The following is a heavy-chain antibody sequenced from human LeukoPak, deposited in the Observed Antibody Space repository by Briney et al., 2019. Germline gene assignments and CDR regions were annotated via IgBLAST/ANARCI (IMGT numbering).Heavy chain of an antibody. CDR3: ARLASRSY. V-gene: IGHV3-53*01. J-gene: IGHJ4*02. Sequence: GSLKLSCAVSGFTVSTNFMSWVRRAPGKGPEWVSIIYADGGTKYADSVKGRFTISRDTSKNTFSLQMNNLRAEDTAVYYCARLASRSYWGQGTLVAVSS. CDR1: GFTVSTNF. CDR2: IYADGGT. D-gene: IGHD6-6*01.